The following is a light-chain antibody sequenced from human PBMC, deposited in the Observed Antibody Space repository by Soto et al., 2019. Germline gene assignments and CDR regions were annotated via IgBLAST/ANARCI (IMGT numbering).Light chain of an antibody. CDR1: QSVGSNY. CDR2: GAS. V-gene: IGKV3-20*01. Sequence: EIVLTQSPGTLSLSPGERATLSCRASQSVGSNYLAWYQQKPGQAPRLLIYGASSRATGISDRFSGSGSGTDSTLTISRLEPEDFAVYYCQQYGSSPWTFGQGTTVEI. J-gene: IGKJ1*01. CDR3: QQYGSSPWT.